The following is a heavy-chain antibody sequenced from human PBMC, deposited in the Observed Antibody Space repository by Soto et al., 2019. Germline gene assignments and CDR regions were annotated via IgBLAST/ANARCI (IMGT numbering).Heavy chain of an antibody. J-gene: IGHJ6*02. Sequence: SETLSLTCTVSGGSISSYYWSWIRQPPGKGLEWIGYIYYSGSTNYNPSLKSRVTISVDTSKNQFSLKLSSVTAADTAVYYCARGVAVAGTPNYYYYGMDVWGQGTTVTVSS. V-gene: IGHV4-59*01. CDR3: ARGVAVAGTPNYYYYGMDV. CDR1: GGSISSYY. CDR2: IYYSGST. D-gene: IGHD6-19*01.